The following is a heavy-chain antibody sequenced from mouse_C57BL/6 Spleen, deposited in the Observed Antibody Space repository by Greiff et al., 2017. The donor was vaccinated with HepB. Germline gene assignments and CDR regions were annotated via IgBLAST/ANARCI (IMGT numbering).Heavy chain of an antibody. Sequence: EVKLMESGGGLVKPGGSLKLSCAASGFTFSSYNMSWVRQTPEKRLEWVATISGGGGNTYYPDSVKGRFTISRDNAKNTLYLHMSSLRSEDTALYYCAGSDWFAYWGQGTLVTVSA. CDR2: ISGGGGNT. CDR1: GFTFSSYN. V-gene: IGHV5-9*01. CDR3: AGSDWFAY. J-gene: IGHJ3*01.